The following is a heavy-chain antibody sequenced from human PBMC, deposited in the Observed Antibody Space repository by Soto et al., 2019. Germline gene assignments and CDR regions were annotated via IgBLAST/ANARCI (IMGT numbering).Heavy chain of an antibody. CDR1: VFTFSAFG. J-gene: IGHJ5*01. D-gene: IGHD2-8*01. Sequence: PGGSLRLSLGAAVFTFSAFGRNWVPQAPWKGLEWVSYISGSGGTIYSPDSVEGRFTISRDNSKNTLYLQINSLRAADTAVYYCAKSGVLAAAPGWFASWGQGTQVTVSS. CDR2: ISGSGGTI. V-gene: IGHV3-23*01. CDR3: AKSGVLAAAPGWFAS.